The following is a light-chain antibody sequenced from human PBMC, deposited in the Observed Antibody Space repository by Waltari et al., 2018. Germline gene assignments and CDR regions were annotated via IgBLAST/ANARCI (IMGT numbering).Light chain of an antibody. Sequence: EIVLAQSPATLSVSPGESATLSCRASQSVNTNLAWYQQKPGQGPRLLIYGASTRATGIPARFSGSGSGTEFTLTISILQSEDFAVYYCQQNSNWWTFGQGTKVEMK. V-gene: IGKV3-15*01. CDR3: QQNSNWWT. CDR1: QSVNTN. CDR2: GAS. J-gene: IGKJ1*01.